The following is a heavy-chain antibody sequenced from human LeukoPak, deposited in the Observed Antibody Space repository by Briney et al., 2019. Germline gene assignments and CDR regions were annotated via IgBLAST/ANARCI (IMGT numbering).Heavy chain of an antibody. Sequence: ASVKVSCKASGGTFSSYTISWVRQAPGQGLEWMGRIIPILGIANYAQKFQGRVTITADKSTSTAYMELSSLRSEDTAVYYCATYYDSRIAVSVRRQTAGIYFDYWGQGTLVTVSS. V-gene: IGHV1-69*02. J-gene: IGHJ4*02. CDR3: ATYYDSRIAVSVRRQTAGIYFDY. CDR1: GGTFSSYT. CDR2: IIPILGIA. D-gene: IGHD3-22*01.